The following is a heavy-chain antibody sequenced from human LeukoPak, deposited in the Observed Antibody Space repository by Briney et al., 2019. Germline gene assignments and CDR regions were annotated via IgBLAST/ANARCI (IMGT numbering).Heavy chain of an antibody. J-gene: IGHJ4*02. CDR2: IKQDGSEK. CDR3: ARGLLAAAGIDY. CDR1: GFTFSAYS. Sequence: GSLRLSCAASGFTFSAYSMNWVRQAPGKGLEWVANIKQDGSEKNYVDSVKGRFTISRDNAKNSLYLQMNSLRAEDTAVYYCARGLLAAAGIDYWGQGALVTVSS. D-gene: IGHD6-13*01. V-gene: IGHV3-7*04.